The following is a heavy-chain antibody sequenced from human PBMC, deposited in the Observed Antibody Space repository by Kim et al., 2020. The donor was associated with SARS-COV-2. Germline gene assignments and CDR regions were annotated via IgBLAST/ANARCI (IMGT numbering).Heavy chain of an antibody. CDR3: AIDPRPTDVFNCSPTYFDS. CDR1: GSTFSSYG. Sequence: GGSLRLSCATSGSTFSSYGMYWVRQAPGKGLERVAVLWYDGSQKKHADSVKGRFTISRDKYKKTHFLHMDRLRTDDTAVYYCAIDPRPTDVFNCSPTYFDSWGDGTLVTASP. CDR2: LWYDGSQK. J-gene: IGHJ5*01. V-gene: IGHV3-33*01. D-gene: IGHD4-4*01.